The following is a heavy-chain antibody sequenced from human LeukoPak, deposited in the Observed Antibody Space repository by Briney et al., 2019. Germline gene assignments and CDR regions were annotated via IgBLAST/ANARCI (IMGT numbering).Heavy chain of an antibody. D-gene: IGHD2-8*01. CDR2: IIPILGIA. Sequence: SVKVSCKASGGTFSSYAISWVRQAPGQGLEWMGRIIPILGIANYAQKFQGRVTITADKSTSTAYMELSSLRSEDTAVYYCARGVLMVYAEDYWGQGTLVTVSS. J-gene: IGHJ4*02. CDR1: GGTFSSYA. V-gene: IGHV1-69*04. CDR3: ARGVLMVYAEDY.